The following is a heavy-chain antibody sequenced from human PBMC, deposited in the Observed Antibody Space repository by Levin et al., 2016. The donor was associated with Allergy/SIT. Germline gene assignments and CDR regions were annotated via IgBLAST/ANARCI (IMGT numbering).Heavy chain of an antibody. CDR3: APTITQRNFDY. Sequence: GGSLRLSCAASGVTFSSYWMHWVRQAPGKGLEWVSRINSDGSSTSYADSVKGRFTISRDNAKNTLFLQMNSLRADDTAVYYCAPTITQRNFDYWGQGTLVTVSS. CDR2: INSDGSST. V-gene: IGHV3-74*01. D-gene: IGHD1-1*01. J-gene: IGHJ4*02. CDR1: GVTFSSYW.